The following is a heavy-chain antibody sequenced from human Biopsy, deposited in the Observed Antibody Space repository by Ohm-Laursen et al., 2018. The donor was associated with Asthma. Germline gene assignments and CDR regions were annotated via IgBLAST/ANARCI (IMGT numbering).Heavy chain of an antibody. CDR2: IRDKDNRYST. Sequence: SLRLSCAASGFTFSNVFIDWVRQAPGKGLEWVARIRDKDNRYSTEYAASVKGRLTVSRDDAKNSVYLQMNSLRAEDTAVYYCARGDSSGWSHYYFDYWGQGTLVTVSS. CDR1: GFTFSNVF. V-gene: IGHV3-72*01. CDR3: ARGDSSGWSHYYFDY. D-gene: IGHD6-19*01. J-gene: IGHJ4*02.